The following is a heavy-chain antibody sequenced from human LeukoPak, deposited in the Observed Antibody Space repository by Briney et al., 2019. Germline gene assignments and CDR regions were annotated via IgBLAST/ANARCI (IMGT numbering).Heavy chain of an antibody. CDR3: ARVNRGITGTVDY. J-gene: IGHJ4*02. CDR2: INPNSGGT. D-gene: IGHD1-20*01. Sequence: ASVKVSCKASGYTFTGYYMHWVRQAPGQGLERVGRINPNSGGTNYAQKFQGRVTMTRDTSISTAYMELSRLRSDDTAVYYCARVNRGITGTVDYWGQGTLVTVSS. CDR1: GYTFTGYY. V-gene: IGHV1-2*06.